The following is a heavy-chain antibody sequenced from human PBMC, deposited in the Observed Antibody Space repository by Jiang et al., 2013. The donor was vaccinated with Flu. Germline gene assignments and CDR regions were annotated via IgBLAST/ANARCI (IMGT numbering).Heavy chain of an antibody. J-gene: IGHJ4*02. V-gene: IGHV3-30*02. CDR1: GFTFSYFA. CDR2: VRHDGSSK. CDR3: ATLRGSSFDTYLADF. D-gene: IGHD3-3*02. Sequence: QLLESGGGVVQPGGSLTLSCAASGFTFSYFAMYWVRQSPGKGPEWVASVRHDGSSKFYVDSVKGRFTISRDNSRNTLYLQMNSLRPEDTAVYYCATLRGSSFDTYLADFWGQGTLVTVSS.